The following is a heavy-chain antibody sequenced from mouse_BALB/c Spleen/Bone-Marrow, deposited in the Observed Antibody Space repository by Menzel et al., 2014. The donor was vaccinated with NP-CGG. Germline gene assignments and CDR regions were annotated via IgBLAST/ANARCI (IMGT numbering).Heavy chain of an antibody. CDR2: INPSSGYT. D-gene: IGHD1-1*01. CDR3: AGSLRWYFDV. J-gene: IGHJ1*01. V-gene: IGHV1-4*01. Sequence: VQRVESGAELARPGASVKMSCKASGYTFTSYTMHWVKQRPGQGLEWIGYINPSSGYTNYNQKFKDKATLTADKSSSTAYMQLSSLTSEDSAVYYCAGSLRWYFDVWGAGTTVTVSS. CDR1: GYTFTSYT.